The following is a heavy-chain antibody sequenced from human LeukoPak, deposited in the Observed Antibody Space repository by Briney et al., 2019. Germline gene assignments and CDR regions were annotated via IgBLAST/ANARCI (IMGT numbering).Heavy chain of an antibody. Sequence: SETLSLTCTVSGGSISSYHWSWIRQPAGKGLEWIGRIYTSGSTNYNPSLKSRVTMSVDTSKNQFSLKLSSVTAADTAVYYCARDRDTYYDFWSGYPHNWFDPWGQGTLVTVSS. CDR2: IYTSGST. J-gene: IGHJ5*02. D-gene: IGHD3-3*01. CDR1: GGSISSYH. V-gene: IGHV4-4*07. CDR3: ARDRDTYYDFWSGYPHNWFDP.